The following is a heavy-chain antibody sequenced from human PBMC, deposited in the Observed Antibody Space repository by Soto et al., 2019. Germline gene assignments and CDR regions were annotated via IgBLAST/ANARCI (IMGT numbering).Heavy chain of an antibody. J-gene: IGHJ6*02. CDR2: IYYSGST. Sequence: SETLSLTCTVSGGSISSSSYYWGWIRQPPGKGLEWIGSIYYSGSTYYNPSLKSRVTISVDTSKNQFSLKLSSVTAADTAVYYCAIHLGQNYYYYYGMDVWAQGTTVTVSS. CDR3: AIHLGQNYYYYYGMDV. CDR1: GGSISSSSYY. V-gene: IGHV4-39*01.